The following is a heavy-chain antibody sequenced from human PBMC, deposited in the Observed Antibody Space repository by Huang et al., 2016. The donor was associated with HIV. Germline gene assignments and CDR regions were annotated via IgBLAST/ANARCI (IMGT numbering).Heavy chain of an antibody. V-gene: IGHV1-8*02. Sequence: QVHLVQSGAEVKKSGASVKVSCKDSGYTFTNYDINCVRQAPGRGRGWMGWMNPNTGNTGFAQSFQGRVTMTRKTSRTTAYMELTSLTSEDTAVYYWARSAYGDLDYWGLGTLVIVSS. J-gene: IGHJ4*02. CDR2: MNPNTGNT. CDR1: GYTFTNYD. CDR3: ARSAYGDLDY. D-gene: IGHD4-17*01.